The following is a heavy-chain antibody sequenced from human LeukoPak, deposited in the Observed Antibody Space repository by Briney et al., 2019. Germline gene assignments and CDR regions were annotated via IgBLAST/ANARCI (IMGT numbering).Heavy chain of an antibody. J-gene: IGHJ4*02. Sequence: ASVKVSCKASGYTFTGYCMHWVRQAPGQGLEWMGWINPNSGGTNYAQKFQGRVTMTRDTSISTAYMELSRLRSDDTAVYYCAREAVAAAGTWDLNEERIDYWGQGTLVTVSS. CDR3: AREAVAAAGTWDLNEERIDY. CDR1: GYTFTGYC. CDR2: INPNSGGT. D-gene: IGHD6-13*01. V-gene: IGHV1-2*02.